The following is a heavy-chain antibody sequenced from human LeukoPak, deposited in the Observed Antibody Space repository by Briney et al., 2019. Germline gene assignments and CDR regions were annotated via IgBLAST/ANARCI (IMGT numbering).Heavy chain of an antibody. V-gene: IGHV3-21*01. D-gene: IGHD5-18*01. Sequence: GGSLRLSCAASGFTFSSYSMNWVRQAPGKGLEWVSSISSSSSYIYYADSVKGRFTISRDNAKNSLYLQMNSLRAEDTAVYYCARDLRGYSYGYDYWGQGTLVTVSS. CDR3: ARDLRGYSYGYDY. CDR2: ISSSSSYI. J-gene: IGHJ4*02. CDR1: GFTFSSYS.